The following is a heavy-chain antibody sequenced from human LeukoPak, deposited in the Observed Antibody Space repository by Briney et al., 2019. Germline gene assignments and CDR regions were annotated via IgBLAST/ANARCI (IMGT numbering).Heavy chain of an antibody. D-gene: IGHD6-19*01. V-gene: IGHV3-21*01. J-gene: IGHJ4*02. CDR1: GFTFSSYS. CDR2: ISSSSSYI. CDR3: AREWRTRGVRSGWHIHFDS. Sequence: PGGSLRLSCAASGFTFSSYSMNWVRQAPGKGLEWVSPISSSSSYIYYADSVKRRFTISRDNAKTSLYPQMNSLRAEDTAVYYCAREWRTRGVRSGWHIHFDSWGQGTLVTVSS.